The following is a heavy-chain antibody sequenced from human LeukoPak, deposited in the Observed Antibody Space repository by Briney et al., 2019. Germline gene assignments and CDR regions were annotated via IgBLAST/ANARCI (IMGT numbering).Heavy chain of an antibody. J-gene: IGHJ3*02. CDR2: IYYSGNT. V-gene: IGHV4-30-4*01. Sequence: PSQTLSLTCTVSGGSISSGDYYWSWIRQPPGKGLEWIGYIYYSGNTYYNPSLKSRVTISVDTFKNQFSLKLSSVTAADTAVYYCARGAYYYENDAFDIWGQGTMVTVSS. CDR3: ARGAYYYENDAFDI. D-gene: IGHD3-22*01. CDR1: GGSISSGDYY.